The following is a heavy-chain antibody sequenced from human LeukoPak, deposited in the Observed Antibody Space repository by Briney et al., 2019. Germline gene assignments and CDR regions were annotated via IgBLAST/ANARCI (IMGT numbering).Heavy chain of an antibody. V-gene: IGHV3-73*01. Sequence: PGGSLRLSCAASGFTFSGSAMHWVRQASGKGLEWVGRIRSKANSYATAYAASVKGRFTISRDDSKNTAYLQMNSLKTEDTAVYYCARPRGYCTNGVCYPRGWFDPWGQGTLVTVSS. CDR1: GFTFSGSA. CDR2: IRSKANSYAT. D-gene: IGHD2-8*01. CDR3: ARPRGYCTNGVCYPRGWFDP. J-gene: IGHJ5*02.